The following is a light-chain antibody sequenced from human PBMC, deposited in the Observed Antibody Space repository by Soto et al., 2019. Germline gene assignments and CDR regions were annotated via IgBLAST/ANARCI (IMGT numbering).Light chain of an antibody. Sequence: QSALTQPASVSGSPGQSITISCTGSSSDVGGYNFVSWYQQHPGKVPKLMIYDVSSRPSGVSDRFSRSKSGNTASLTISGLQAEDEGDYYCSSYTSSSTHVLGSGTKLTVL. CDR1: SSDVGGYNF. J-gene: IGLJ1*01. V-gene: IGLV2-14*03. CDR2: DVS. CDR3: SSYTSSSTHV.